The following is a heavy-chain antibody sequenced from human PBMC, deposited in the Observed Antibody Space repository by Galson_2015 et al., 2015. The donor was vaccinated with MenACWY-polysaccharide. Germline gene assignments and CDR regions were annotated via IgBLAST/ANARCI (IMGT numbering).Heavy chain of an antibody. CDR3: AHGKTGRYNSAWYRGFDF. D-gene: IGHD6-19*01. V-gene: IGHV2-5*02. J-gene: IGHJ4*02. CDR1: GFSFDSNKEG. CDR2: IYWDDDK. Sequence: PALVKPTQTLTLTCNFSGFSFDSNKEGVGWIRQAPGKALEWLTVIYWDDDKRDSPSMKNRITITKDTSKNQVVLTLTNMEPVDTATYFCAHGKTGRYNSAWYRGFDFWGPGILVTVSS.